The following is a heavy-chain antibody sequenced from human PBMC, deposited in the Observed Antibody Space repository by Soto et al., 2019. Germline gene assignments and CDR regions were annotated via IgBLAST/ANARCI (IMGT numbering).Heavy chain of an antibody. J-gene: IGHJ4*02. Sequence: GGSLRLSCAASGFTFSSYEMNWVRQAPGKGLEWVSYISSSGSTIYYADSVKGRFTISRDNAKNSLYLQMNSLRAKDTAVYYCARDYSGSYYLDYWGQGTLVTVSS. CDR3: ARDYSGSYYLDY. CDR1: GFTFSSYE. V-gene: IGHV3-48*03. D-gene: IGHD1-26*01. CDR2: ISSSGSTI.